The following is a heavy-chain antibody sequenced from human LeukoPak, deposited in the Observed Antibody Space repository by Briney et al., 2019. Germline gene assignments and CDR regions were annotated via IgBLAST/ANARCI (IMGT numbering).Heavy chain of an antibody. CDR3: ARSRLSGVITPLYY. CDR2: ISYSGNT. Sequence: PSETLSLTCTVSGASISPYSWSWLRQPPGKGLEWIGYISYSGNTDYNPSLKSRVTISLDTSENQFSLRLSSVTAADTAVYYCARSRLSGVITPLYYWGQGTLVVVSS. V-gene: IGHV4-59*01. CDR1: GASISPYS. D-gene: IGHD3-3*01. J-gene: IGHJ4*02.